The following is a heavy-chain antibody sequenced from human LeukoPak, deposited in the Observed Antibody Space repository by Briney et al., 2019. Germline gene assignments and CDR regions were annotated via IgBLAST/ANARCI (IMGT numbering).Heavy chain of an antibody. CDR2: IYYSGNT. V-gene: IGHV4-39*07. Sequence: SETLSLTCSVSGGSISSSSYYWGWIRQPPGKGLEWIGSIYYSGNTYNNPSLKSRVTVSVDTSKNQFSLKPSSVIEADTAVYYCARAYAGYASRFDYWGQGILVTVSS. J-gene: IGHJ4*02. CDR1: GGSISSSSYY. D-gene: IGHD1-1*01. CDR3: ARAYAGYASRFDY.